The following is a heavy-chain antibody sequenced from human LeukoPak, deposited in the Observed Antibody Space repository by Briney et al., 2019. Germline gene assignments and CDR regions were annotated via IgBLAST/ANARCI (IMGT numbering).Heavy chain of an antibody. CDR2: LKDKADGGAA. D-gene: IGHD3-10*01. J-gene: IGHJ4*02. CDR3: TTDPRD. V-gene: IGHV3-15*01. CDR1: GFTFVNAW. Sequence: GGSLRLSCAGSGFTFVNAWLSWVRQAPGKGLEWVGRLKDKADGGAADYAAPVKGRFTISRDDSKNTVYLQMNSLKSEDTAVYYCTTDPRDWGQGTLVTVSS.